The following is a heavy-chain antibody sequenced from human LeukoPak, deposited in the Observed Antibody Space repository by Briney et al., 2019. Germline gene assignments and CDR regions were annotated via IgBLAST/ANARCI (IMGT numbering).Heavy chain of an antibody. CDR3: ARLRMSAAGDY. D-gene: IGHD6-13*01. CDR1: GFTFSSYA. J-gene: IGHJ4*02. CDR2: ISYDGSNK. Sequence: PGRSLRLSCAASGFTFSSYAMHWVRRAPGKGLEWVAVISYDGSNKYYADSVKGRFTISRDNSKNTLYMQMNSLRAEDTAVYYCARLRMSAAGDYWGQGTLVTVSS. V-gene: IGHV3-30*04.